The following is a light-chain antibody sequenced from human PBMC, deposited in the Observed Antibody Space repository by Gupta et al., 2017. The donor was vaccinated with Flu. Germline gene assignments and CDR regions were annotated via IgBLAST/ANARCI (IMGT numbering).Light chain of an antibody. CDR1: SSNSGNNY. Sequence: SSSNSGNNYVSWYQQLPGTAPKLLIYDDNKRPSGIPDRFSGSKSGTSATLGITGLQTGDEADYYCGTWDSSLSVYVFGTGTKVTVL. J-gene: IGLJ1*01. V-gene: IGLV1-51*01. CDR3: GTWDSSLSVYV. CDR2: DDN.